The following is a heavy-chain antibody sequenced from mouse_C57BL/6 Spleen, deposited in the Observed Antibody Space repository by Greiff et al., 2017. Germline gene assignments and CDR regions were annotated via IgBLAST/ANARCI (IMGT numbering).Heavy chain of an antibody. V-gene: IGHV7-3*01. CDR1: GFTFTDYY. Sequence: VQLKESGGGLVQPGGSLSLSCAASGFTFTDYYMSWVRQPPGKALEWLGFIRNKANGYTTEYSASVKGRFTISRDNSQSILYLQMNALRAEDSATYYCARGPPYYYGSSYGYFDVWGTGTTVTVSS. CDR3: ARGPPYYYGSSYGYFDV. CDR2: IRNKANGYTT. D-gene: IGHD1-1*01. J-gene: IGHJ1*03.